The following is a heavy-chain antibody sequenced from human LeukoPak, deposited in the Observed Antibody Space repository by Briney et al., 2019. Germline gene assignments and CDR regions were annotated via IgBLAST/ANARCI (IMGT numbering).Heavy chain of an antibody. J-gene: IGHJ4*02. CDR3: AKDGRITIFGVVILFDY. V-gene: IGHV3-30*02. CDR1: GFTFSSYG. D-gene: IGHD3-3*01. CDR2: IRYDGSNK. Sequence: PGGSLRLSCAASGFTFSSYGMHWVRQAPGKGLELVAFIRYDGSNKYYADSVKGRFTISRDNSKNTLYLQMNSLRAEDTAVYYCAKDGRITIFGVVILFDYWGQGTLVTVSS.